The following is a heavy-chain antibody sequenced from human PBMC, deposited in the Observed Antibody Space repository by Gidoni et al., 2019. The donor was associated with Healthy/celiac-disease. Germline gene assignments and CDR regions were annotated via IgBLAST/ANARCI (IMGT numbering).Heavy chain of an antibody. CDR3: ARSRPSDGGNSIPYYFDY. CDR1: GGSFSGYY. V-gene: IGHV4-34*01. J-gene: IGHJ4*02. Sequence: QVQLQQWGAGLLKPWETLSLTCAVYGGSFSGYYWSWIRQPPGNGLEWIGEINHSGSTNHNPSLKSRVTISVDTSKNQFSLKLSSVTAADTAVYYCARSRPSDGGNSIPYYFDYWGQGTLVTVSS. CDR2: INHSGST. D-gene: IGHD2-21*02.